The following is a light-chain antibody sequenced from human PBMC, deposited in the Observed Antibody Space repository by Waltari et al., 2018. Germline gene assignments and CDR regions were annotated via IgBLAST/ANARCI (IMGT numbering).Light chain of an antibody. CDR1: QSIDRSH. J-gene: IGKJ2*01. CDR2: GAR. CDR3: QQYENSPGYT. Sequence: IVLTQSPGTLSLSPGAGATLSCRASQSIDRSHLAWYQQQPGQPPRLLLYGARSRATGVPDRFSGGGSGTYFTLTIDRLEPEDFAVYYCQQYENSPGYTFGQGTKLEI. V-gene: IGKV3-20*01.